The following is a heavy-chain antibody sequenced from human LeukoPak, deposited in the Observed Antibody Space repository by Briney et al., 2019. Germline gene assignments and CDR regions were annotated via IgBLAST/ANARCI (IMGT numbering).Heavy chain of an antibody. J-gene: IGHJ4*02. CDR2: ISYDGSNK. CDR1: GFTFSSYG. Sequence: GGSLRLSCAASGFTFSSYGMHWVRQAPGKGLEWVAVISYDGSNKHYADSVKGRFTISRDNSKNTLYLQMNSLRAEDTAVYYCAKDREQPKYYFDYWGQGTLVTVSS. D-gene: IGHD1-26*01. CDR3: AKDREQPKYYFDY. V-gene: IGHV3-30*18.